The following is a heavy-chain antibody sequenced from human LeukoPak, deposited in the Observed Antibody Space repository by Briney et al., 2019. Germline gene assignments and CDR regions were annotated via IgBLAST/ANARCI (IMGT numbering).Heavy chain of an antibody. CDR3: ARSSITIFGVSYYFVY. CDR2: IYTSGST. J-gene: IGHJ4*02. D-gene: IGHD3-3*01. CDR1: GGSISSYY. V-gene: IGHV4-4*07. Sequence: PSETLSHTCTVSGGSISSYYWSWIRQPAGRGLEWIRRIYTSGSTNYNPSLKSRVTMSVDTSKNQFSLKLSSVTAGDRAVYYCARSSITIFGVSYYFVYWGEGTLLTVSS.